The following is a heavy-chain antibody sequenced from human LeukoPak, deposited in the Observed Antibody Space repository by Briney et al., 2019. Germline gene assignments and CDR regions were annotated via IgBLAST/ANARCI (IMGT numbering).Heavy chain of an antibody. CDR2: ISYDGSNK. V-gene: IGHV3-30*18. CDR1: GFTFSSYG. CDR3: AKVDYYDSSGYYQTFDY. D-gene: IGHD3-22*01. Sequence: GGSLRLSCAASGFTFSSYGMHWVRQAPGKGLEWVAVISYDGSNKYYADSVKGRFTISRDNSKNTLYLQMNSLRAEDTAVYYCAKVDYYDSSGYYQTFDYWGQGTLVTVSS. J-gene: IGHJ4*02.